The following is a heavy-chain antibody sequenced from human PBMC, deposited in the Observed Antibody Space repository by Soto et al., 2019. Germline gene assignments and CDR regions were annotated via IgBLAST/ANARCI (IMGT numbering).Heavy chain of an antibody. D-gene: IGHD4-17*01. CDR2: ISNDGSNK. V-gene: IGHV3-30*18. CDR3: AKSWSTWDGEFVS. Sequence: QVQLGESGGGVVQPGRSLRLSCVASGFTFSSYGMHWVRQAPGKGLEWVAVISNDGSNKYYADSVNGRFTISRDNSKNTLFLQMNSLRVEDTAVYYCAKSWSTWDGEFVSWGQGTLVTVSS. J-gene: IGHJ4*02. CDR1: GFTFSSYG.